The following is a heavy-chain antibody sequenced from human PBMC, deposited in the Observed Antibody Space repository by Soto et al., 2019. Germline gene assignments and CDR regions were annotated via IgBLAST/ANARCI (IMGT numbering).Heavy chain of an antibody. J-gene: IGHJ6*02. D-gene: IGHD2-2*01. CDR3: AKQEGHCSSTSCPEVYYYYGMDV. V-gene: IGHV5-10-1*01. CDR1: GYSFTSYW. Sequence: GESLKISCKGSGYSFTSYWISWVRQMPGKGLEWMGRIDPSDSYTNYSPSFQGHVTISADKSISTAYLQWSSLKASDTAMYYCAKQEGHCSSTSCPEVYYYYGMDVWGQGTTVTVSS. CDR2: IDPSDSYT.